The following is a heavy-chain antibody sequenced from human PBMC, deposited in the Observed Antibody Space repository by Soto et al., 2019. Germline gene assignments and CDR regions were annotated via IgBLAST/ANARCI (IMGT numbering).Heavy chain of an antibody. CDR3: AGESYYSSSHHYYSYYGMDV. D-gene: IGHD6-6*01. V-gene: IGHV1-69*13. Sequence: SVKVSCKTSGGTFSSYAISWVRQAPGQGLEWMGGIIPIFGTANYAQKFQGRVTITADESTSTAYMELSSLRSEDTDVYYCAGESYYSSSHHYYSYYGMDVWG. CDR2: IIPIFGTA. CDR1: GGTFSSYA. J-gene: IGHJ6*02.